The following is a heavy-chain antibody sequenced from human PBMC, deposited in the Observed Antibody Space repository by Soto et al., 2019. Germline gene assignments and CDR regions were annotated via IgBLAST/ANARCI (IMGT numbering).Heavy chain of an antibody. CDR1: GGSISSYY. J-gene: IGHJ5*02. D-gene: IGHD3-10*01. Sequence: TSETLSLTCTVSGGSISSYYWSWIRQPPGKGLESIGYIYYSGSTNYNPSLKSRVTISVDTSKNQFSLKLSSVTAADTAVYYCARDQTRVYGSGISGDQYWFDPWGQGTLVTVSS. CDR2: IYYSGST. V-gene: IGHV4-59*01. CDR3: ARDQTRVYGSGISGDQYWFDP.